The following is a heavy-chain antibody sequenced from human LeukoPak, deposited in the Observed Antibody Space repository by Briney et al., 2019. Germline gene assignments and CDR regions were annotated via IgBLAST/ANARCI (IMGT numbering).Heavy chain of an antibody. Sequence: GGSLRLSCAASGFTFDDYGMSWVRQAPGKGLEWVSGINWNGGSTGYADSVKGRFTISRDNAKNSLYLQVNSLRAEDTALYYCARDDRAEGEYYFDYWGQGTLVTVSS. CDR3: ARDDRAEGEYYFDY. V-gene: IGHV3-20*04. CDR1: GFTFDDYG. CDR2: INWNGGST. J-gene: IGHJ4*02. D-gene: IGHD3-16*01.